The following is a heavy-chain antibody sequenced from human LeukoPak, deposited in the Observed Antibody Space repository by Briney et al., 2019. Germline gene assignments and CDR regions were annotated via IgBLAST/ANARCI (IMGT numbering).Heavy chain of an antibody. CDR1: GYTFTYRY. D-gene: IGHD6-19*01. V-gene: IGHV1-2*02. CDR2: INPNSGGT. Sequence: ASVKVSCKASGYTFTYRYLHWVRQAPGQGLEWMGWINPNSGGTNYAQKFQGRVTTTRDTSISTAYMELSRLRSEDTAVYYCARELGIAVAGSAFDIWGQGTMVTVSS. J-gene: IGHJ3*02. CDR3: ARELGIAVAGSAFDI.